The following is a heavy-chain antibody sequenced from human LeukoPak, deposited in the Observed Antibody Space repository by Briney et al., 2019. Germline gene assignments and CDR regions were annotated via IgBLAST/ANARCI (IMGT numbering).Heavy chain of an antibody. Sequence: ASVKVSCKASGYTFTGYYMHWVRQAPGQGLEWMGRINPNSGGTNYAQKFQGRVTMTRDTSISTAYMELSRLRSDDTAVYYCARDLTATMKIDYWGQGTLVTVSS. D-gene: IGHD5-12*01. V-gene: IGHV1-2*06. J-gene: IGHJ4*02. CDR3: ARDLTATMKIDY. CDR2: INPNSGGT. CDR1: GYTFTGYY.